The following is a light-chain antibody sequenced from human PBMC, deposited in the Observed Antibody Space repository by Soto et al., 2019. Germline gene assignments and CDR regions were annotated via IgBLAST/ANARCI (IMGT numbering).Light chain of an antibody. CDR1: QSISSY. CDR2: GAS. CDR3: QHYDSSRT. V-gene: IGKV3-20*01. Sequence: EIVLTQSPATLSLSPGDRATLSCRASQSISSYLAWYQQKPGQAPRLLIYGASSRATGIPDRFSGSGSGTDFTLTISRLEPEDFAVYYCQHYDSSRTFGQGTKV. J-gene: IGKJ1*01.